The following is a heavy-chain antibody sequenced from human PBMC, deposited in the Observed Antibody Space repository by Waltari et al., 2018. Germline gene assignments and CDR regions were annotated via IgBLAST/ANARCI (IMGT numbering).Heavy chain of an antibody. D-gene: IGHD1-26*01. CDR3: ARAGKLGEGGVYFDY. CDR1: GGTFSSYA. J-gene: IGHJ4*02. Sequence: QVQLVQSGAEVKKPGSSVKVSCKASGGTFSSYAISWVRQAPGQGLEWMGGIIPILGTANYAQKFQGRVTITADESTSTAYRELSSLRSEDTAVYYCARAGKLGEGGVYFDYWGQGTLVTVSS. V-gene: IGHV1-69*01. CDR2: IIPILGTA.